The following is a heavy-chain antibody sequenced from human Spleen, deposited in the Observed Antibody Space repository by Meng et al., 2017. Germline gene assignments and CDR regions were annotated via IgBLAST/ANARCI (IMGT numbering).Heavy chain of an antibody. Sequence: QVHLLQSGPEVKKPGASVRVSCKASGYTFTAYYIHWVRQAPGQGLEWMGRINPNSGGTNFAQKFQGRVIMTRDTSISTAYMELSSLGFDDTAVYYCARGTPGRSYSDYWGQGTLVTVSS. D-gene: IGHD3-10*01. V-gene: IGHV1-2*06. CDR3: ARGTPGRSYSDY. CDR1: GYTFTAYY. J-gene: IGHJ4*02. CDR2: INPNSGGT.